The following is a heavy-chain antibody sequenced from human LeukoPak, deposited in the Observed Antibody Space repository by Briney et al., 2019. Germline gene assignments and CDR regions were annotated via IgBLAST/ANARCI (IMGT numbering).Heavy chain of an antibody. CDR1: GGTFNNYA. Sequence: ASVKFSCKSSGGTFNNYAITWVRQAPGHGLEWMGRVIPVLGLPTSTQLFQGRVTLTAHTSTRTAYMELSSLRADDTAVYYCAREADAYNSVSYDYWGQGTLVIVSS. J-gene: IGHJ4*02. CDR3: AREADAYNSVSYDY. D-gene: IGHD5-24*01. CDR2: VIPVLGLP. V-gene: IGHV1-69*04.